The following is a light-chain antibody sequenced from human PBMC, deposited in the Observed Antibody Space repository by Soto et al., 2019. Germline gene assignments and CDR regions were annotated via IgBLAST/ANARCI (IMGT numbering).Light chain of an antibody. Sequence: DIQMTQSPSTLSAAVGYNITITCRASQSLSSYLAWYQQKPGRAPKLLIFDASSLERGVPSRFSGSGSGTEFRLTISSLQPDDFATYYCQQYKAFGQGTKVDIK. CDR3: QQYKA. CDR2: DAS. CDR1: QSLSSY. J-gene: IGKJ1*01. V-gene: IGKV1-5*01.